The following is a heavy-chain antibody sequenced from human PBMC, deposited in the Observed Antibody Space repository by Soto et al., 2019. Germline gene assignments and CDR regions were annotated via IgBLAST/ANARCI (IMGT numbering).Heavy chain of an antibody. CDR3: ARDTVTSVTPYQGFYYYGMDV. CDR2: SSFDCSTT. D-gene: IGHD2-2*01. CDR1: GFPFSSYI. Sequence: GGSLRFSCTACGFPFSSYIIHWLRRAPGTGLEWVGISSFDCSTTYYADWWKARIVITRDNSLDSLYLQIDTPRPDDSAIHYLARDTVTSVTPYQGFYYYGMDVCGQGTTVTVSS. V-gene: IGHV3-30*09. J-gene: IGHJ6*02.